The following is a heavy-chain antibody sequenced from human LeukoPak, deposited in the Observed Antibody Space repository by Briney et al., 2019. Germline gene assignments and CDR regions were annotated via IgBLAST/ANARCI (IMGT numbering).Heavy chain of an antibody. D-gene: IGHD2-8*02. CDR2: INTDGSST. V-gene: IGHV3-74*01. CDR1: GFTFSSDW. CDR3: AKDRTGGRPAY. Sequence: GGSLRLSCAGSGFTFSSDWMHWVRQAPGKGLVWVSHINTDGSSTRYADSVKGRFTISRDNAKNTVFLQMNSLRAEDTAVYYCAKDRTGGRPAYWGQGTLVTVSS. J-gene: IGHJ4*02.